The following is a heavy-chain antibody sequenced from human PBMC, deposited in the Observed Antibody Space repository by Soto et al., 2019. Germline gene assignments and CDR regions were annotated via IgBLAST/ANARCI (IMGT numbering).Heavy chain of an antibody. Sequence: PGGSLRLSCAASGFTFSNYAMNWVRQAPGKGLEWVSAISGGGDTTYYADSVKGRFTISRDNSKNTLSLQMNSLRAEDTAVYYCAKDQGVKGFGELLAILYGMDVWGPGTTVTVSS. D-gene: IGHD3-10*01. CDR3: AKDQGVKGFGELLAILYGMDV. CDR1: GFTFSNYA. J-gene: IGHJ6*02. CDR2: ISGGGDTT. V-gene: IGHV3-23*01.